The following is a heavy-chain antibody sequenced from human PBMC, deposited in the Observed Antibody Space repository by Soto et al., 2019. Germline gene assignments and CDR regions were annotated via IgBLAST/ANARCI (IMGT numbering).Heavy chain of an antibody. CDR2: ISAYNGNT. Sequence: GASVKVSCKASGYTFTGYYIHWVRQAPGQGLEWMGWISAYNGNTNYAQKLQGRVTMTTDTSTSTAYMELRSLRSDDTAVYYCARALVDAEVNFDYWGQGTLVTVSS. J-gene: IGHJ4*02. D-gene: IGHD2-21*01. CDR3: ARALVDAEVNFDY. CDR1: GYTFTGYY. V-gene: IGHV1-18*04.